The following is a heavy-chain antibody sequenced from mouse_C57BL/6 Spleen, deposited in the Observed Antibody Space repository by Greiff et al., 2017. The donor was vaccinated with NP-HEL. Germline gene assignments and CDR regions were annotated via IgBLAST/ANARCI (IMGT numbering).Heavy chain of an antibody. CDR2: IYPGDGDT. V-gene: IGHV1-82*01. CDR3: ASPYYDYDEDY. D-gene: IGHD2-4*01. CDR1: GYAFSSSW. J-gene: IGHJ2*01. Sequence: VQLQQSGPELVKPGASVKISCKASGYAFSSSWMNWVKQRPGKGLEWIGRIYPGDGDTNYNGKFKGKATLTADKSSSTAYMQLSSLTSEDSAVYFCASPYYDYDEDYWGQGTTLTVSS.